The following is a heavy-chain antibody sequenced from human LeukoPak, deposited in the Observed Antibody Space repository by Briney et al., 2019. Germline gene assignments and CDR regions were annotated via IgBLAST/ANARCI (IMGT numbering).Heavy chain of an antibody. CDR1: GFSFSNYA. D-gene: IGHD3-10*01. Sequence: PGGSLRLSCAASGFSFSNYAMSWVRQAPGKGLEWVSLIIGSSGDTFYADSVKGRFTISRDNSKNTLYLQMNSLRAEDTALYYCAKFFLPYLAGGTGSRWGQGTLVTVSS. V-gene: IGHV3-23*01. J-gene: IGHJ4*02. CDR2: IIGSSGDT. CDR3: AKFFLPYLAGGTGSR.